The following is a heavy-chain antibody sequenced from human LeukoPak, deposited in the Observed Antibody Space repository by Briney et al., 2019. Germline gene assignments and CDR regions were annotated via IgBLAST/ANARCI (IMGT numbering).Heavy chain of an antibody. Sequence: GGSLRLSCAASEFTLSTYAMNWVRQTPGEGLEWVSSISPPSTYIYYADSVKGRFTISRDNSKNTLYLQMNSLRAEDTAVYYCARDRGGYSYGTLGFPFDYWGQGTLVTVSS. CDR1: EFTLSTYA. CDR2: ISPPSTYI. V-gene: IGHV3-21*04. CDR3: ARDRGGYSYGTLGFPFDY. D-gene: IGHD5-18*01. J-gene: IGHJ4*02.